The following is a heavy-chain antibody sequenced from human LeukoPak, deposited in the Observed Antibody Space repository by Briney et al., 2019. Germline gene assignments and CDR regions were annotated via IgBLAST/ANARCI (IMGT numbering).Heavy chain of an antibody. D-gene: IGHD3-10*01. CDR3: VPKVRGDIFSGFDY. CDR2: ISGSGGST. Sequence: GGSLRLSCVASGFTFSSYAMSWVRQPPGKGLEWVSAISGSGGSTYYADSVKGRFTISRDNSKNTLYLQMNSLRAEDTAVYYCVPKVRGDIFSGFDYWGQGTLVTVSS. J-gene: IGHJ4*02. CDR1: GFTFSSYA. V-gene: IGHV3-23*01.